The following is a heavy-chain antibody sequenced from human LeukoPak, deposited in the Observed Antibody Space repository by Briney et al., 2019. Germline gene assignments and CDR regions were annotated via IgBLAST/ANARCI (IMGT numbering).Heavy chain of an antibody. V-gene: IGHV4-31*03. J-gene: IGHJ6*02. Sequence: SQTLSLTCTVSGGSISSGGYYWSWIRQHPGKGLEWIGYIYYSGSTYYNPSLKSRVTISVDTSKNQFSLKLSSVTAADTAVYYCARGYSGYVGYYGMDVWGQGTTVTASS. D-gene: IGHD5-12*01. CDR1: GGSISSGGYY. CDR2: IYYSGST. CDR3: ARGYSGYVGYYGMDV.